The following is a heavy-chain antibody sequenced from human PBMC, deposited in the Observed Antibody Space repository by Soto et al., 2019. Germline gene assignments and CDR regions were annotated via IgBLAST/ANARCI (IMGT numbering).Heavy chain of an antibody. CDR2: IYWDDDK. Sequence: QITLKESGPTLVKPTQTLTLTCTFSGFSLSTSGVGVGWIRQPPGKALEWLALIYWDDDKRYSPSLKSRLTXTXXTSKNQVVLTMTNMDPVDTATYYCAHRRDDYAFDYWGQGTLVTVSS. J-gene: IGHJ4*02. V-gene: IGHV2-5*02. D-gene: IGHD4-17*01. CDR3: AHRRDDYAFDY. CDR1: GFSLSTSGVG.